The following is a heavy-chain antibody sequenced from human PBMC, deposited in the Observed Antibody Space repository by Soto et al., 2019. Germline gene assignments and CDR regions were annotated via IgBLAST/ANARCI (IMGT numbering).Heavy chain of an antibody. J-gene: IGHJ6*03. CDR2: ISGSGGST. D-gene: IGHD6-6*01. Sequence: EVQLLESGGGLVQPGGSLRLSCAASGFTFSSYAMSWVRQAPGKGLEWVSAISGSGGSTYYADSVKGRFTISRDNSKNTLYLQMNSLRAEDTAVYYCAGAREQLVFRYPYYYYYMDVWGKGTTVTVSS. CDR1: GFTFSSYA. V-gene: IGHV3-23*01. CDR3: AGAREQLVFRYPYYYYYMDV.